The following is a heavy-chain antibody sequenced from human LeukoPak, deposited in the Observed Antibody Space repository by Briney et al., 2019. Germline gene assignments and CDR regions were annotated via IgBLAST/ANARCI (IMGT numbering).Heavy chain of an antibody. J-gene: IGHJ5*02. CDR1: GYTFTDYY. D-gene: IGHD3-10*01. Sequence: ASVKVSCKASGYTFTDYYLHWVRQAPGQGLEWMGWINPNSGGTNYAQKFQGRVTMTRDTSISTAYMELSRLRSDDTAVYYCASSPYYYGSGSYSPWGQGTLVTVSS. V-gene: IGHV1-2*02. CDR2: INPNSGGT. CDR3: ASSPYYYGSGSYSP.